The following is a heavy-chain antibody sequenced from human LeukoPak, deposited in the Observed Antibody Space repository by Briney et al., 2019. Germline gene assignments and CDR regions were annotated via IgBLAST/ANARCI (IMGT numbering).Heavy chain of an antibody. CDR2: ISGSADIT. J-gene: IGHJ4*02. CDR3: ARSSGSYPDY. CDR1: GFTFSNYA. V-gene: IGHV3-23*01. Sequence: GGSLRLSCAASGFTFSNYAMTWVRQAPGMGLEWVSAISGSADITQYADSVKGRFTISRDNSKNTLYLQTNTLRADDTAVYHCARSSGSYPDYWGQGTLVTVSS. D-gene: IGHD1-26*01.